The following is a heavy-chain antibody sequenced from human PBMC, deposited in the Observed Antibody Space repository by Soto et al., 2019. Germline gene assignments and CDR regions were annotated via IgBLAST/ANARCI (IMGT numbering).Heavy chain of an antibody. J-gene: IGHJ6*02. D-gene: IGHD3-16*01. CDR1: GGSISSYY. CDR2: IYYSGST. V-gene: IGHV4-59*01. Sequence: SETLSLTCTVSGGSISSYYWSWIRQPPGKGLEWIGYIYYSGSTNYNPSLKSRVTISVDTSKNQFSLKLSSVTAADTAVYYCARAYTNLNPYGMDVWGQGTTVTVSS. CDR3: ARAYTNLNPYGMDV.